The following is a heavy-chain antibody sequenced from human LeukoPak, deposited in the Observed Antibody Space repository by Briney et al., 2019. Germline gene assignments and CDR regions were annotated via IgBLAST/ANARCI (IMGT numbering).Heavy chain of an antibody. CDR2: IYYSGST. Sequence: SETLSLTCTVSGGSISSYYWSWIRQPPGKGLEWIGYIYYSGSTNYRPSLKSRVTISGDTSKNQFSLKLSSVTAADTAVYYCTRDRSALDTWGQGTMVTVSS. V-gene: IGHV4-59*01. CDR3: TRDRSALDT. J-gene: IGHJ3*02. CDR1: GGSISSYY.